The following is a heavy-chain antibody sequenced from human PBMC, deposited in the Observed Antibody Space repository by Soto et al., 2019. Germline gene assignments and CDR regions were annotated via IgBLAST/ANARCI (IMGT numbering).Heavy chain of an antibody. V-gene: IGHV3-30-3*01. D-gene: IGHD6-13*01. CDR2: ISFDGSDK. CDR3: AKDRASAGTSSLFDF. CDR1: GFTFSGCT. Sequence: GGSLRLSCAASGFTFSGCTMHWVRQAPGKGLGWVAFISFDGSDKYYADSVKGRFTISRDNSKNTLYLQMNSLRTEDTAVYYCAKDRASAGTSSLFDFWGQGTLVTVSS. J-gene: IGHJ4*02.